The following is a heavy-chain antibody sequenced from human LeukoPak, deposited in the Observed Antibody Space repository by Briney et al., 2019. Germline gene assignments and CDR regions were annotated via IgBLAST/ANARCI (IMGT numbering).Heavy chain of an antibody. D-gene: IGHD2-15*01. CDR3: ARIGYCSGGSCYDDYFDY. V-gene: IGHV4-34*01. Sequence: SETLSLTCVVYGGSLSGYYWSWIRQPPGKGLEWIGSIYHSGSTYYNPSLKSRVTISVDTSKNQFSLKLSSVTAADTAVYYCARIGYCSGGSCYDDYFDYWGQGTLVTVSS. CDR1: GGSLSGYY. J-gene: IGHJ4*02. CDR2: IYHSGST.